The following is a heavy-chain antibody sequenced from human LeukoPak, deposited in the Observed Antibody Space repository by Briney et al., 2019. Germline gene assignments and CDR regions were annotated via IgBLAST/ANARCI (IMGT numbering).Heavy chain of an antibody. V-gene: IGHV1-2*02. CDR2: INPNSGGT. CDR1: GYTYTGYY. D-gene: IGHD5-24*01. CDR3: AREEMATSRNDY. Sequence: ASVKVSCKASGYTYTGYYMHWVRQAPGQGLEWMGWINPNSGGTNYAQKFQGRVTMTRDTSISTAYMELSRLRSDDTAVYYCAREEMATSRNDYWGQGTLVTVSS. J-gene: IGHJ4*02.